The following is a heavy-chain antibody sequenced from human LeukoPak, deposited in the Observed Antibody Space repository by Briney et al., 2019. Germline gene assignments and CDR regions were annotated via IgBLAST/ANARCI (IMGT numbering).Heavy chain of an antibody. CDR3: ARQVTVANTPLDY. D-gene: IGHD1-14*01. CDR1: GGSISSYY. CDR2: IYYSGST. J-gene: IGHJ4*02. Sequence: SETLSLTCTVSGGSISSYYWSWIRHPPGKGLEWIGYIYYSGSTNYNPSLKSRVTISVDTSKNQFSLKLSSVTAADTAVYYCARQVTVANTPLDYWGQGTLVTVSS. V-gene: IGHV4-59*08.